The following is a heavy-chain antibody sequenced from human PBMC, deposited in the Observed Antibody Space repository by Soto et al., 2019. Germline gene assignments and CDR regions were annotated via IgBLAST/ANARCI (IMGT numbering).Heavy chain of an antibody. Sequence: EVQLVESGGVVVQPGGSLRLSCAASGFTFDDYTMHWVRQAPGKGLEWVSLISWDGGSTYYADSVKGRFTISRDNSKNSQYLQMNSLRTEDTALYYCAKDREGSSWYPHYFDYWGQGTLVTVSS. CDR2: ISWDGGST. D-gene: IGHD6-13*01. V-gene: IGHV3-43*01. CDR1: GFTFDDYT. CDR3: AKDREGSSWYPHYFDY. J-gene: IGHJ4*02.